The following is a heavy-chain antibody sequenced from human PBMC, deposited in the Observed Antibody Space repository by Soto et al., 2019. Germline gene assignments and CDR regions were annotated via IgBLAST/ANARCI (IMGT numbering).Heavy chain of an antibody. V-gene: IGHV4-39*01. J-gene: IGHJ4*02. D-gene: IGHD6-13*01. CDR2: IYYSGST. Sequence: SETLSLTCTVPGGSISSSSYYWGWIRQPPGKGLEWIGSIYYSGSTYYNPSLKSRVTISVDTSKNQFSLKLSSVTAADTAVYYCARHVPLPGIAAAGFDYWGQGTLVTVSS. CDR1: GGSISSSSYY. CDR3: ARHVPLPGIAAAGFDY.